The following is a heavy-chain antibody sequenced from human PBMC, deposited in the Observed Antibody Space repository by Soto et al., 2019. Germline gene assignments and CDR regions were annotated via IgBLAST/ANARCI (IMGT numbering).Heavy chain of an antibody. D-gene: IGHD6-6*01. J-gene: IGHJ4*02. Sequence: GGSLRLSCAASGFTVSSNYMSWVRQAPGKGLEWVSVIYSGGSTYYADSVKGRFTISRDNSKNTLYLQMNSLRAEDTAVYYCARDFGSIAARPGDYWGQGTMVTSPQ. CDR2: IYSGGST. V-gene: IGHV3-53*01. CDR3: ARDFGSIAARPGDY. CDR1: GFTVSSNY.